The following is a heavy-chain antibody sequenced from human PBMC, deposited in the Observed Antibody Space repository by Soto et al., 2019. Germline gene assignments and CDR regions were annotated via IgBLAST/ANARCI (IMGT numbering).Heavy chain of an antibody. D-gene: IGHD6-13*01. V-gene: IGHV1-18*01. CDR1: GYTFTSYG. Sequence: ASVKVSCKASGYTFTSYGISWVRQAPGQGLEWMGWISAYNGNTNYAQKLQGRVTMTTDTSTSTAYMELRSLRSDDTAVYYCARAQLGIAAAGRIEYLDYWGQGTLVTVSS. CDR3: ARAQLGIAAAGRIEYLDY. J-gene: IGHJ4*02. CDR2: ISAYNGNT.